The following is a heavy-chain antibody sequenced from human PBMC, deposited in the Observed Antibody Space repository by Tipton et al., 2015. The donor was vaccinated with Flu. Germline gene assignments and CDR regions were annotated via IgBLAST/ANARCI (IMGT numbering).Heavy chain of an antibody. CDR1: GGSISNYY. CDR2: IYYSGST. V-gene: IGHV4-59*01. CDR3: ANSGWRAPRGSFDF. D-gene: IGHD5-24*01. Sequence: TLSLTCTVSGGSISNYYWSWIRQPPGKGLEWIGQIYYSGSTNYNPSLKSRVTISVDTSKNQISLQSSTVTAADTAMYYCANSGWRAPRGSFDFCDLGTLVIVSS. J-gene: IGHJ4*02.